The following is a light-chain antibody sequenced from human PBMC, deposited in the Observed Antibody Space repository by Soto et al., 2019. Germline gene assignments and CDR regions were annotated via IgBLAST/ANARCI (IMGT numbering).Light chain of an antibody. CDR1: QSVSSSY. J-gene: IGKJ1*01. V-gene: IGKV3-15*01. CDR2: GAS. Sequence: EIVLTQSPGTLSLSPGDRATLSCRASQSVSSSYLAWYQQKPGQGPRLLIYGASTRATGIPARFSGSGSGTEFTLTISSLQSEDFAVYYCQQYSIWRTFGQGTKVDIK. CDR3: QQYSIWRT.